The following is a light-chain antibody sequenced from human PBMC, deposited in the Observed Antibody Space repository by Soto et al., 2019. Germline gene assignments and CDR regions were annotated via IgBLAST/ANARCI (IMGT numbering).Light chain of an antibody. CDR1: GSIIGSDF. V-gene: IGLV1-47*01. CDR3: SAWDDSLSAYV. J-gene: IGLJ1*01. CDR2: HNY. Sequence: QSALTQPPSASGTPGQRVTIPGSEGGSIIGSDFVYWYQQLPGTAPKLLIYHNYQRPSGVPDRFSGSKSGTSGSLAISDLRSEDEADYYCSAWDDSLSAYVFGAGTKLTVL.